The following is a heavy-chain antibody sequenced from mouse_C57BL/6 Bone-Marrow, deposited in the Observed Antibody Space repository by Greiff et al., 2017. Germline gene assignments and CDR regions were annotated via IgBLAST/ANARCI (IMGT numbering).Heavy chain of an antibody. J-gene: IGHJ4*01. CDR2: IYPRSGNN. Sequence: VMLLESGAELARPGASVKLSCKASGYTFTSYGISWVKQRTGQGLEWIGEIYPRSGNNYYNEKFKGKATLPAAQSPSPASLALRSLTSEDPVVYFCARINAMDYRGQGTSDTVSS. V-gene: IGHV1-81*01. CDR1: GYTFTSYG. CDR3: ARINAMDY.